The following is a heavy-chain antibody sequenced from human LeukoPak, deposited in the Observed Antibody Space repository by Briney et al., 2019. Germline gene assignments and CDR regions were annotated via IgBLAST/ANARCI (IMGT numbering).Heavy chain of an antibody. V-gene: IGHV1-2*02. J-gene: IGHJ5*02. CDR3: ARDRVVVVPAAMRYNWFDP. Sequence: GASVKVSCKTSGYSFIDYYIHWVRQAPGQGLEWMGWINSNSADTNYAQNFQGRVTMTRDTSFSTAYMELSRLRSDDTAVYYCARDRVVVVPAAMRYNWFDPWGQGTLVTVSS. D-gene: IGHD2-2*01. CDR2: INSNSADT. CDR1: GYSFIDYY.